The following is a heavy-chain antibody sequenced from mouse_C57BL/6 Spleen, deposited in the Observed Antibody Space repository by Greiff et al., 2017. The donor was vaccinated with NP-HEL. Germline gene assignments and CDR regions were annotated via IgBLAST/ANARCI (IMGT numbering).Heavy chain of an antibody. Sequence: VQLQQSGAELVRPGTSVKMSCKASGYTFTNYWIGWAKQRPGHGLEWIGDIYPGGGYTNYTEKFKGKVTLTADKSSSTAYMQFSSLTSEDSAIYSWARRTWTGYYFDYWGQGTTLTVSS. J-gene: IGHJ2*01. CDR1: GYTFTNYW. CDR3: ARRTWTGYYFDY. CDR2: IYPGGGYT. V-gene: IGHV1-63*01.